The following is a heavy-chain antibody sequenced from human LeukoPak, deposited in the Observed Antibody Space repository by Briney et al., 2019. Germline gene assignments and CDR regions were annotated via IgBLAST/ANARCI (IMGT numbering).Heavy chain of an antibody. V-gene: IGHV3-23*01. CDR2: ISGSGGST. CDR1: GFIFSNYA. CDR3: AREAYSSSSAFDY. Sequence: GGSLRLSCVPSGFIFSNYAMSWVRQAPGKGLEWVSSISGSGGSTHYVDSVKGRFTISRDKTKNTLYLQMNSLRAEDTAVYYCAREAYSSSSAFDYWGQGTLVTVSS. J-gene: IGHJ4*02. D-gene: IGHD6-6*01.